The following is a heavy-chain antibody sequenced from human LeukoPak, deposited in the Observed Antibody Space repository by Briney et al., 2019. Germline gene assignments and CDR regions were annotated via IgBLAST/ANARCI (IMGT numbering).Heavy chain of an antibody. J-gene: IGHJ4*02. D-gene: IGHD3-16*01. Sequence: ASVKVSCTVSGYTLTELSMHWVRQAPGKGLEWMGGFDPEDGETIYAQKFQGRVTMTEDTSTDTAYMELSSLRSEDTAVYYCATKPLTYPPRAPDYWGQGTLVTVSS. CDR1: GYTLTELS. CDR2: FDPEDGET. CDR3: ATKPLTYPPRAPDY. V-gene: IGHV1-24*01.